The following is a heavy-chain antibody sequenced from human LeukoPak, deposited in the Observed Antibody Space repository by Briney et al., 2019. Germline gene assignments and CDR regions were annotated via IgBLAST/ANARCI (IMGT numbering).Heavy chain of an antibody. D-gene: IGHD3-22*01. Sequence: ASVEVSCKASGYTFTSYYMHWVRQAPGQGLEWMGIINPSGGSTSYAQKFQGRVTMTRDTSTSTVYMELSSLRSEDTAVYYCASVSDYYDSSGTRDYWGQGTLVTVSS. CDR1: GYTFTSYY. V-gene: IGHV1-46*01. CDR3: ASVSDYYDSSGTRDY. J-gene: IGHJ4*02. CDR2: INPSGGST.